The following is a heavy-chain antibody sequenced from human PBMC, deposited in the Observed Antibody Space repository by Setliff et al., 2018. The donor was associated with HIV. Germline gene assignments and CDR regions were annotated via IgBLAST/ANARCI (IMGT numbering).Heavy chain of an antibody. D-gene: IGHD1-26*01. J-gene: IGHJ4*02. CDR1: GFTFSRYA. Sequence: GGSLRLSCAVSGFTFSRYAMSWVRQAPGKGLEWVSGISSTGGTTYYADSVQGRFTISRDNSKNTLFLQMNSLRPEDTAVYYCARDPILGGPDFFDYWGQGTLVTVSS. CDR3: ARDPILGGPDFFDY. CDR2: ISSTGGTT. V-gene: IGHV3-23*01.